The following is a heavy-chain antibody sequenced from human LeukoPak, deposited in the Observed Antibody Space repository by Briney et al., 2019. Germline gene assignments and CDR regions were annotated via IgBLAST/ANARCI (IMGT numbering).Heavy chain of an antibody. V-gene: IGHV4-34*01. CDR1: GGSFSGYY. Sequence: SESLSLTCAVYGGSFSGYYWSWIRQPPGKGLEWIGEINHSGSTNYNPSLKSRVTISVDTSKNQFSLKLSSVTAADTAVYYCARWGGSSTSCSCFDYWGQGTLVTVSS. CDR2: INHSGST. J-gene: IGHJ4*02. CDR3: ARWGGSSTSCSCFDY. D-gene: IGHD2-2*01.